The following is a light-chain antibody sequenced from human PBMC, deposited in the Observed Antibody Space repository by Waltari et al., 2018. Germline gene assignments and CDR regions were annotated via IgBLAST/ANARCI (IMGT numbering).Light chain of an antibody. CDR2: AAS. Sequence: IQLTQSPSSLSASVGDRVTITCRASQGISSNLAGYQQKPGKAPELLIFAASTLQSGVPSRFSGSGSGTDFPLTISSLQPEDFATYYCQQLSIYPYTFGQGTKLEIE. CDR3: QQLSIYPYT. CDR1: QGISSN. J-gene: IGKJ2*01. V-gene: IGKV1-9*01.